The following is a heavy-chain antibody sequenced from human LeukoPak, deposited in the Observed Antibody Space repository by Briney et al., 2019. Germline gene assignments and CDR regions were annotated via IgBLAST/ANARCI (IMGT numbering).Heavy chain of an antibody. J-gene: IGHJ4*02. CDR3: AGERGEEYSSGWYKTNYFYN. CDR2: GDYSGGT. CDR1: GDSFTSVTDY. V-gene: IGHV4-39*07. Sequence: PSETLSLTCTVSGDSFTSVTDYWAWIRQPPGKGLEWIASGDYSGGTYYNPSLESRVAISADMSKNQISLKLTSVTGAYTAVYYCAGERGEEYSSGWYKTNYFYNWGQGIRVTVSS. D-gene: IGHD6-19*01.